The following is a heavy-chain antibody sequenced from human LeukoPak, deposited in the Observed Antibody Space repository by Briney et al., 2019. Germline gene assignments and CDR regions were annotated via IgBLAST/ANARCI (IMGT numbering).Heavy chain of an antibody. V-gene: IGHV6-1*01. D-gene: IGHD5/OR15-5a*01. CDR3: ARGVSRYFDY. Sequence: SQTLPLTCAISGDSVSSNSATWNWIRQSPSRGLEWLGRTYYRSKWYNEYAPSVKGRIAFNPDTSKNQFSLQLNSVTPEDTAVYYCARGVSRYFDYWGQGTLVAVSS. CDR2: TYYRSKWYN. CDR1: GDSVSSNSAT. J-gene: IGHJ4*02.